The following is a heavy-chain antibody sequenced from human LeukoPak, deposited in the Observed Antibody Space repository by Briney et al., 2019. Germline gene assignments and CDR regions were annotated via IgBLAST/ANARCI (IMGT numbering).Heavy chain of an antibody. Sequence: PGESLKISCKGSGYSFTSYWIGWVRQMPGKGLEWMGIIYPGDSDTRYSPSFQGQVTISADKSISTAYLQWSSLKASDTAMYYCARHSQVNYYYYYGMDVWGQGTTVTVSS. V-gene: IGHV5-51*01. D-gene: IGHD4-23*01. CDR3: ARHSQVNYYYYYGMDV. CDR2: IYPGDSDT. J-gene: IGHJ6*02. CDR1: GYSFTSYW.